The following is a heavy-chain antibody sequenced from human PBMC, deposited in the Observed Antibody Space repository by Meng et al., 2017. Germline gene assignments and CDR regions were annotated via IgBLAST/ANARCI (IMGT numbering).Heavy chain of an antibody. CDR2: ISSSGSTI. CDR1: GFTFSSYE. Sequence: GESLKISCSASGFTFSSYEMNWVRQAPGKGLEWVSYISSSGSTIYYADAVKVRFTISRDNAKNSLYLQMNSLRAEDTAVYYCARDQEGYSSSQSYYYYGMDVWGQGTTVTVSS. J-gene: IGHJ6*02. V-gene: IGHV3-48*03. CDR3: ARDQEGYSSSQSYYYYGMDV. D-gene: IGHD6-13*01.